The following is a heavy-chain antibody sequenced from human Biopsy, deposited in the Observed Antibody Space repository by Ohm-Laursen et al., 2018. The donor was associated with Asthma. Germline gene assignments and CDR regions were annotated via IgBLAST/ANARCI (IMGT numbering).Heavy chain of an antibody. CDR1: GFSFSSFG. CDR2: ISKDASTQ. D-gene: IGHD3-3*01. V-gene: IGHV3-30*18. J-gene: IGHJ3*02. CDR3: AKERYYDFWSGYPI. Sequence: SSLRLSCSASGFSFSSFGIHWVRQAPGKGLEWVGVISKDASTQDYADSVKGRFTMARGNSKNTLYLQMNSLRAEDTAVYYCAKERYYDFWSGYPIWGQGTMVTVSS.